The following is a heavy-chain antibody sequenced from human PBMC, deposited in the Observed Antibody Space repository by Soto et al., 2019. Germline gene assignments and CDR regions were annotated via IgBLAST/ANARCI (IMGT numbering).Heavy chain of an antibody. D-gene: IGHD6-13*01. CDR3: ARQQQLNHWFDP. J-gene: IGHJ5*02. V-gene: IGHV4-59*08. Sequence: SETLSLTCTVSGGSISSYYWSWIRQPPGKGLEWIGYIYYSGSTNYNPSLKSRVTILVDTSKNQFSLKLSSVTAADTAVYYCARQQQLNHWFDPWGQGTLVTVSS. CDR2: IYYSGST. CDR1: GGSISSYY.